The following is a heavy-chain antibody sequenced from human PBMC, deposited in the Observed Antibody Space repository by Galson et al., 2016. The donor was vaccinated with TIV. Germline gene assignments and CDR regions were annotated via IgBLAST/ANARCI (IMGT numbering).Heavy chain of an antibody. V-gene: IGHV3-21*06. CDR3: ARDTEQYNSFTDTFDV. J-gene: IGHJ3*01. CDR1: GFTFSSYS. D-gene: IGHD6-6*01. Sequence: SLRLSCAAPGFTFSSYSMNWVRQAPGKGLEWVSSITSSSSYLYYADSVKGRFTISRDNAKNSLFLQMTTLRADDTAVYYCARDTEQYNSFTDTFDVWGQGTMVTVSS. CDR2: ITSSSSYL.